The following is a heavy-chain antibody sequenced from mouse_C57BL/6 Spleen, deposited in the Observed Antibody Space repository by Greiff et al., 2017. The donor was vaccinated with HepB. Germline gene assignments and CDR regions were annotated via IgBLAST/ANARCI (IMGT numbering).Heavy chain of an antibody. CDR1: GFTFSDYG. CDR2: ISSGSSTI. Sequence: EVNLVESGGGLVKPGGSLKLSCAASGFTFSDYGMHWVRQAPEKGLEWVAYISSGSSTIYYADTVKGRFTISRDNAKNTLFLQMTSLRSEDTAMYYCARHNYGSSAWFAYWGQGTLVTVSA. D-gene: IGHD1-1*01. CDR3: ARHNYGSSAWFAY. V-gene: IGHV5-17*01. J-gene: IGHJ3*01.